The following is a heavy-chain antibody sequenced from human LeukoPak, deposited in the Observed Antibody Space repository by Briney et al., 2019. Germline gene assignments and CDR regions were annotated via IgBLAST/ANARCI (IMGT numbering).Heavy chain of an antibody. CDR2: ISGSGGST. J-gene: IGHJ4*02. CDR1: GFTFSSYS. V-gene: IGHV3-23*01. D-gene: IGHD6-19*01. Sequence: PGGSLRLSCAASGFTFSSYSMNWVRQAPGKGLEWVSAISGSGGSTYYADSVKGRFTISRDNSKNTLYLQMNSLRAEDTAVYYCAKVDYSGWLTTGAFDYWGQGTLVTVSS. CDR3: AKVDYSGWLTTGAFDY.